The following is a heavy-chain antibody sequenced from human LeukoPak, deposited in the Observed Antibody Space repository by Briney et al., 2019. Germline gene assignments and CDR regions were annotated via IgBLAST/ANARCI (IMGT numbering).Heavy chain of an antibody. J-gene: IGHJ4*02. V-gene: IGHV3-23*01. CDR3: AKEFDSSGFFDY. D-gene: IGHD3-22*01. CDR1: GFTFRSYA. Sequence: AGGSLRLSCAASGFTFRSYAVSWVRQAPGKGLEWVSAISGSGDSTYYPDSVKGRFTISRDNSKNTLYLQMNSLRAEDTAVYYCAKEFDSSGFFDYWGQGTLVTVSS. CDR2: ISGSGDST.